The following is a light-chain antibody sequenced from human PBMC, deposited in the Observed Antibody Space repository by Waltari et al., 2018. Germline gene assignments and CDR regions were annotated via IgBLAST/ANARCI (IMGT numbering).Light chain of an antibody. V-gene: IGLV2-11*01. CDR1: SQCVGGYYS. Sequence: QSALTQPRAVSGSPGQSFTISCTGTSQCVGGYYSVSWYQPHPGKAPKPMIYDVNKRPSGVPDRFSGSKSGNTASLTISGLQAEDEADYYCCSYAGSYTVVFGGGTKLTVL. CDR2: DVN. J-gene: IGLJ2*01. CDR3: CSYAGSYTVV.